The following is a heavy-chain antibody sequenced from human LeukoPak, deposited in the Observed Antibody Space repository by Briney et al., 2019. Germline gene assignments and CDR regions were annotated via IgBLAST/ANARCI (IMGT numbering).Heavy chain of an antibody. Sequence: ASVKVSCKASGGTFSRLTISWVRQAPGQGFEWMGGITPIFGTANFAQKFQGRVSITADESTSTAFMELSSLRSEDTAVYYCARSGVEMATMFGFDYWGQGTLVTVSS. CDR3: ARSGVEMATMFGFDY. CDR2: ITPIFGTA. V-gene: IGHV1-69*13. CDR1: GGTFSRLT. D-gene: IGHD5-24*01. J-gene: IGHJ4*02.